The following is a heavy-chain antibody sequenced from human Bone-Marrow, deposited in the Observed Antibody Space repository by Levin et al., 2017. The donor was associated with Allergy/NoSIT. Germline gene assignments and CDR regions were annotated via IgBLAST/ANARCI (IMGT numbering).Heavy chain of an antibody. D-gene: IGHD3-16*02. CDR1: GFMFSRYS. Sequence: GGSLRLSCAASGFMFSRYSMNWVRQAPGKGLEWVSSISSASDYIYYADSVKGRLTISRDNAKKSVYLQMNSLRADDTAVYYCASAIHLGELSLCSWGQGSLVTVSS. CDR2: ISSASDYI. CDR3: ASAIHLGELSLCS. V-gene: IGHV3-21*01. J-gene: IGHJ5*02.